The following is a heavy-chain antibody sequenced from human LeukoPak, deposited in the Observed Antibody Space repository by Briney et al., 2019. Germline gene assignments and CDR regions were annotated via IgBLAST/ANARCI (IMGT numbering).Heavy chain of an antibody. D-gene: IGHD1-26*01. CDR3: ATGYSGSYYSDY. J-gene: IGHJ4*02. CDR1: GYTLTELS. CDR2: FDPEDGET. V-gene: IGHV1-24*01. Sequence: ASVKVSCKVSGYTLTELSMHWVRQAPRKGLEWMEGFDPEDGETIYAQKFQGRVTMTEDTSTDTACMELSSLRSEDTAVYYCATGYSGSYYSDYWGQGTLVTVSS.